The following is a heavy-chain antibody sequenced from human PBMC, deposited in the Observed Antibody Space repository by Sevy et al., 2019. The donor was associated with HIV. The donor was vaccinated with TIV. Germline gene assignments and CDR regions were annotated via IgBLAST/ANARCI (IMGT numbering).Heavy chain of an antibody. CDR3: AREGCTKPHDC. D-gene: IGHD2-8*01. Sequence: GESLKISCAASGFTFSKYSMSWVRQPPGKGLEWVSTLSFGCGEINHADSVKGRFTISRDNSKNSLYLQMNNLRAEDTAVYYCAREGCTKPHDCWGQGTLVTVSS. J-gene: IGHJ4*02. V-gene: IGHV3-23*01. CDR2: LSFGCGEI. CDR1: GFTFSKYS.